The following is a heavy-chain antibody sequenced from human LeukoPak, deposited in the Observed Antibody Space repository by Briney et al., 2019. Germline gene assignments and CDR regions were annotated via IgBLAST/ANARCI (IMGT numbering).Heavy chain of an antibody. Sequence: GGSLRLSCAASGFTFSSYAMHGVRQAPGKGLEGVAVISYDGSNKYYADSVKGRFTISRDNSKNTLYLQLNSLRAEDTAVYYCARDLNYDSSGLNDYWGQGTLVTVSS. D-gene: IGHD3-22*01. CDR1: GFTFSSYA. CDR2: ISYDGSNK. V-gene: IGHV3-30*04. CDR3: ARDLNYDSSGLNDY. J-gene: IGHJ4*02.